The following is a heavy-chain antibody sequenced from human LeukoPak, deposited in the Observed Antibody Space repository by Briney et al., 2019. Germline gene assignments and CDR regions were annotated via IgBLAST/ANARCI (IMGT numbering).Heavy chain of an antibody. Sequence: PSETLSLTCTVSGGSISSSSYYWGWIRQPPGKGLEWIGNIYYSGSTYYNPSLKSRVTISVDTSKNQFSLKLSSVTAADTAVYYCATRYSSGWYYFDYWGQGTLVTVSS. D-gene: IGHD6-19*01. CDR3: ATRYSSGWYYFDY. J-gene: IGHJ4*02. CDR1: GGSISSSSYY. CDR2: IYYSGST. V-gene: IGHV4-39*01.